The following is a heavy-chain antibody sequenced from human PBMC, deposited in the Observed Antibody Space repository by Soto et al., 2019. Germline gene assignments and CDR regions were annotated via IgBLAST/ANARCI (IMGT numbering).Heavy chain of an antibody. J-gene: IGHJ6*02. V-gene: IGHV3-30-3*01. Sequence: QVQLVESGGGVVQPGRSLRLSCVASGFNFNNYNLHWVRQAPGNSLESVAVISFDGTTDYYADSVKGRFTVSRDNFKNILSLQMDSLRPEDTAVYYCARDNRDCSSFNCYNPGRVFGLDVWGQVTTFTVSS. D-gene: IGHD2-2*02. CDR3: ARDNRDCSSFNCYNPGRVFGLDV. CDR1: GFNFNNYN. CDR2: ISFDGTTD.